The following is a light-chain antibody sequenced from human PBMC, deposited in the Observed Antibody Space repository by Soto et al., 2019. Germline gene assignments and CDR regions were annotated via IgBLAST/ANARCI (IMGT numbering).Light chain of an antibody. CDR1: QSINTW. CDR3: QQYNTNSRT. V-gene: IGKV1-5*03. CDR2: KAS. J-gene: IGKJ2*02. Sequence: DIQMTQSPSTLSASVGDRVTITCRASQSINTWLAWYQHKPGKAPKLLIDKASSLEGGVPSRFSGSGSGTEFTLTISSLQPDDFATYYCQQYNTNSRTFGQGTKVETK.